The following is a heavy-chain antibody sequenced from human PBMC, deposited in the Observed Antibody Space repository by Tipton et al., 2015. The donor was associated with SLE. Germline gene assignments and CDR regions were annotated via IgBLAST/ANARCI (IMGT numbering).Heavy chain of an antibody. CDR3: ARDLTAVRGLFDS. Sequence: TLSLICAVSGDPISSTYCWGWIRQPPGKGLEWIGSAFYSGTTYYNPSLEGRVAISVDTSKNQFSLRLTSVTAADTAVYYCARDLTAVRGLFDSWGQGALVTVSS. CDR1: GDPISSTYC. V-gene: IGHV4-39*07. J-gene: IGHJ4*02. CDR2: AFYSGTT. D-gene: IGHD1-20*01.